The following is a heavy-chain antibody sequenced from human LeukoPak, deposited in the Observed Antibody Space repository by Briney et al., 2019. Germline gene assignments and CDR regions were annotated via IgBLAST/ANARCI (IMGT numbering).Heavy chain of an antibody. V-gene: IGHV1-69*13. D-gene: IGHD1-26*01. CDR3: AGGEGQFLVPPDY. Sequence: ASVKVSCKASGGTFSTNPISWVRQAPSKRLEWMGGTITMCRKQYYARKLQDRITLTADESTSTAYLELSSLKSDDTAVYYCAGGEGQFLVPPDYWGQGTLVTVSS. CDR2: TITMCRKQ. J-gene: IGHJ4*02. CDR1: GGTFSTNP.